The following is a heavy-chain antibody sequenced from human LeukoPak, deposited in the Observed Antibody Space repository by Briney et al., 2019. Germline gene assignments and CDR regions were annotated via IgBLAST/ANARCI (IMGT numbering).Heavy chain of an antibody. V-gene: IGHV4-34*01. CDR2: INHSGST. CDR1: GGSFSIYY. D-gene: IGHD1-26*01. J-gene: IGHJ5*02. Sequence: PSETLSLTCAVYGGSFSIYYWSWIRQPPGKGLEWLGEINHSGSTNYNPSLKSRVTISVDTSKNQFSLKLSSVTAADTAVYYCARAPGPLSGSYHNWFDPWGQGTLVTVSS. CDR3: ARAPGPLSGSYHNWFDP.